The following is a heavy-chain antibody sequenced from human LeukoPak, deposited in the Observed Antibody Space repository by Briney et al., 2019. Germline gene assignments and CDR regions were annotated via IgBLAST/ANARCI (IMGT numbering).Heavy chain of an antibody. J-gene: IGHJ4*02. Sequence: GGSLRLSCAASGFTFSSYWMHWVRQAPGKGLVWVSRINSDGSSTSYADSVKGRFTISRDNAKNTPYLQMNSLRAEDTAVYYCARAKLNRWFGYWGQGTLVTVSS. D-gene: IGHD3-10*01. CDR3: ARAKLNRWFGY. CDR1: GFTFSSYW. V-gene: IGHV3-74*01. CDR2: INSDGSST.